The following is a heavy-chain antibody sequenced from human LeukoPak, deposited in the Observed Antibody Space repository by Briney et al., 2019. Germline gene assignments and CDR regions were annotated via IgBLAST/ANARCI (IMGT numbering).Heavy chain of an antibody. J-gene: IGHJ5*02. V-gene: IGHV3-23*01. D-gene: IGHD3-22*01. CDR2: TSNDGGGT. CDR1: GFTFNNYG. Sequence: GGSLRLYCAASGFTFNNYGLIWVRQAQGKGLEWVTATSNDGGGTQYADFVEGRFTISRDNSKNTLFLQMSSLRAEDTALYYCAKGSSGYFADLWGQGTLVTVSS. CDR3: AKGSSGYFADL.